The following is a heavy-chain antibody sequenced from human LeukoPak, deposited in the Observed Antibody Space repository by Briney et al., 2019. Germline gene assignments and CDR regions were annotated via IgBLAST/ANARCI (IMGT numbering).Heavy chain of an antibody. CDR1: GFTFSSYA. V-gene: IGHV3-23*01. D-gene: IGHD1-1*01. CDR2: ISGSGGSA. J-gene: IGHJ6*02. CDR3: AKDLDAYYYYGMDV. Sequence: GGSLRLSCAASGFTFSSYAMSWVRQAPGKGLEWVSTISGSGGSAYFADSVKGRFTISRDNSKNTLYLQMNTLRAEDTALYYCAKDLDAYYYYGMDVWGQGTTVTVSS.